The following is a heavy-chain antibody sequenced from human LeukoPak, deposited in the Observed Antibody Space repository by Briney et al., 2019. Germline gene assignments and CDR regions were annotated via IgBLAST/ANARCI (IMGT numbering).Heavy chain of an antibody. V-gene: IGHV4-38-2*02. CDR2: IYHSGST. CDR3: ARGSYFYYMDV. CDR1: GYSISSGYY. D-gene: IGHD2-21*01. Sequence: SETLSLTCTVSGYSISSGYYWGWIRQPPGKGLEWIGSIYHSGSTYYNPSLKRRVTISVDTSKNQFSLKLSSVTAADTAVYYCARGSYFYYMDVWGKGTTVTISS. J-gene: IGHJ6*03.